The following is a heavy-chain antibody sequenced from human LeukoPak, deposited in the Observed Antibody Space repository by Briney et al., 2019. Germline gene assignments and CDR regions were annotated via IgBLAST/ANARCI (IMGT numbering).Heavy chain of an antibody. D-gene: IGHD3-9*01. V-gene: IGHV4-4*07. CDR1: GGSISSYY. J-gene: IGHJ6*03. CDR2: IYTSGST. Sequence: SXTLSLTCTVSGGSISSYYWSWIRQPAGKGLEWIGRIYTSGSTNYNPSLKSRVTMSVDTFKNQFSLKLSSVTASDTAVYYCARDRGYDILTGYYKDIYYYYYMDVWGKGTTVTVSS. CDR3: ARDRGYDILTGYYKDIYYYYYMDV.